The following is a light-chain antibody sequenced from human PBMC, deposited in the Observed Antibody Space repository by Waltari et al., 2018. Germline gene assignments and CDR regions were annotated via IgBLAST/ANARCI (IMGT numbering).Light chain of an antibody. J-gene: IGLJ1*01. CDR3: SSYTTSSTVYV. Sequence: QSALTQPASVSGSPGQSITISCTGTSSDVGTYDYVSWYQQHPGKASKLMIYDVTKRPSGIANRFSGSKSGNTASLTISGLQAEDEADYYCSSYTTSSTVYVFGTGTKVTVL. CDR2: DVT. V-gene: IGLV2-14*03. CDR1: SSDVGTYDY.